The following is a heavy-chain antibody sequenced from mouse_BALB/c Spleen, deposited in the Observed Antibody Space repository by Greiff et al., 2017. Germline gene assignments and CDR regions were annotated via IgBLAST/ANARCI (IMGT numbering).Heavy chain of an antibody. D-gene: IGHD1-1*01. Sequence: VQLQQSGAELVKPGASVKLSCTASGFNIKDTYMHWVKQRPEQGLEWIGRIDPANGNTKYDPKFQGKATITADTSSNTAYLQLSSLTSEDTAVYYCARWDYGSSYSWFAYWGQGTLVTVSA. V-gene: IGHV14-3*02. CDR1: GFNIKDTY. CDR2: IDPANGNT. CDR3: ARWDYGSSYSWFAY. J-gene: IGHJ3*01.